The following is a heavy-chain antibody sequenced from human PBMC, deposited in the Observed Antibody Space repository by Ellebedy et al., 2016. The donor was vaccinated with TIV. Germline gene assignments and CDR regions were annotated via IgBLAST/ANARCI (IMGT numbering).Heavy chain of an antibody. CDR3: ARVQGYSSSSARGHWFDP. V-gene: IGHV1-3*01. J-gene: IGHJ5*02. Sequence: AASVKVSCKASGYSFTTYAMHWVRQAPGQRLEWMGWINPGSGNTKYSQKFQGRLTITSDTSASTVYMELSSLRSEDTAMYYCARVQGYSSSSARGHWFDPWGQGTLVTVSS. CDR1: GYSFTTYA. D-gene: IGHD6-6*01. CDR2: INPGSGNT.